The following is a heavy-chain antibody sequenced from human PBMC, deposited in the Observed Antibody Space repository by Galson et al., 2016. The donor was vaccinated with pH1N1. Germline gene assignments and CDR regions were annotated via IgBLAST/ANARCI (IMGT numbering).Heavy chain of an antibody. Sequence: SLRLSCAASGFTFSGYWMHWVRQAPGKGLEWVGNIKQDGSEKYYVNFVKGRFTISRDNAKNSLSLQMNSLRAEDTAVYYCVRAIGAAASAWGQGTMVSVSS. CDR2: IKQDGSEK. D-gene: IGHD6-13*01. CDR1: GFTFSGYW. V-gene: IGHV3-7*01. J-gene: IGHJ3*01. CDR3: VRAIGAAASA.